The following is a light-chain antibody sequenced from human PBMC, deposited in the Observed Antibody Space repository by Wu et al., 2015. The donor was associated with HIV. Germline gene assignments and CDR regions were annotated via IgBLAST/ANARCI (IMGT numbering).Light chain of an antibody. CDR1: QSVNNN. CDR3: QQYNNWPPPLT. CDR2: GAS. V-gene: IGKV3-15*01. J-gene: IGKJ4*01. Sequence: EIVMTQSPATLSVSPGERATLSCWASQSVNNNLAWYQQKLGQAPRLLISGASTRATGIPARFSGSGSGTEFTLTITSMQSEDFAVYYCQQYNNWPPPLTFGGGTEVEIK.